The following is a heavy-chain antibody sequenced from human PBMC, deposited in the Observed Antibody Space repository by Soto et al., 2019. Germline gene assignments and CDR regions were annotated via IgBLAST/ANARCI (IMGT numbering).Heavy chain of an antibody. J-gene: IGHJ4*02. Sequence: QVQLVQSGAEVKKPGASVKVSCKASGYTFTSYAMHWVRQAPGQRREWMGWINAGNGNTKYSQKFQGRVTITRDTSASTAYMELSSLRSEDTAVYYCARVIGGLYYFDYWGQGTLVTVSS. CDR3: ARVIGGLYYFDY. V-gene: IGHV1-3*01. CDR2: INAGNGNT. D-gene: IGHD3-16*01. CDR1: GYTFTSYA.